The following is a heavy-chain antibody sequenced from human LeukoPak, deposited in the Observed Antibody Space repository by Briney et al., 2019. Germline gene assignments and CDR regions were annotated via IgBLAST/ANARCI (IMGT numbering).Heavy chain of an antibody. CDR1: GFTFYNYA. Sequence: GGSLRLSCAASGFTFYNYAMNWVRHSPRKGMEWVSAIGANGHSTYYADSVRGRFTISRDNSENTLSLQMNSLRAEDTAVYYCAKDGGYSSGWYDYWGQGTLVTVSS. J-gene: IGHJ4*02. V-gene: IGHV3-23*01. CDR2: IGANGHST. D-gene: IGHD6-19*01. CDR3: AKDGGYSSGWYDY.